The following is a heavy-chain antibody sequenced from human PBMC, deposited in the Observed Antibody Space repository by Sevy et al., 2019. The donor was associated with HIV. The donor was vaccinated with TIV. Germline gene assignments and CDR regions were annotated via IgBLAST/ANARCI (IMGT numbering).Heavy chain of an antibody. D-gene: IGHD1-1*01. CDR2: IYYSGNT. J-gene: IGHJ6*02. CDR3: AKTETVYYYGMDV. V-gene: IGHV4-39*01. Sequence: SETLSLTCTISGGSIGSSYYWGWVRQRPGKGLELIEFIYYSGNTDYNPSLKSRVTISVDRSKNQVSLKLSSVTAADTAVYYCAKTETVYYYGMDVWGQGTSVTVSS. CDR1: GGSIGSSYY.